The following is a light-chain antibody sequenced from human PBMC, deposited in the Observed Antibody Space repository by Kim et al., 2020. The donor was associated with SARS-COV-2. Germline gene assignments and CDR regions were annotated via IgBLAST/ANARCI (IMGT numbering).Light chain of an antibody. Sequence: LSAYVGDRITITCRASQSISTHLHWYQQKSGKAPKLLIYAASNLQSGVPLRFSGSGSGTDFTLTISSLQPEDFATYYCQQSYRSPRTFGQGTKLEIK. V-gene: IGKV1-39*01. CDR1: QSISTH. CDR2: AAS. J-gene: IGKJ2*01. CDR3: QQSYRSPRT.